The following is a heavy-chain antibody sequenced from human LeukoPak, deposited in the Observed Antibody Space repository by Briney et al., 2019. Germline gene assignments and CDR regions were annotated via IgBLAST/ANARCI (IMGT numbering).Heavy chain of an antibody. CDR3: ARGLVGTTGEQNWFDP. CDR1: GGSISTYY. D-gene: IGHD1-26*01. V-gene: IGHV4-4*07. CDR2: VHTSGST. Sequence: SETLSLTCTVSGGSISTYYWSWIRQPAGKGLEWIGRVHTSGSTNYNPSLKSRVTISVDNSKKQFSLKLSSVTAADTAVYYCARGLVGTTGEQNWFDPWGQGTLVTVPS. J-gene: IGHJ5*02.